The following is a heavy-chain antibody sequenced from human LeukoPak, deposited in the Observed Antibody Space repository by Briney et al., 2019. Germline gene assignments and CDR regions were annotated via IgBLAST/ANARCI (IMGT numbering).Heavy chain of an antibody. J-gene: IGHJ4*02. CDR3: ARDFHLLFYDSSGYYFDY. CDR2: INPNSGGT. Sequence: GASVKVSCKASGYTFTGYYMHWVRQAPGQGLEWIGWINPNSGGTNYAQKFQGWVTMTRDTSISTASMELSRLRSDDPAVYYCARDFHLLFYDSSGYYFDYWGQGTLVTVSS. D-gene: IGHD3-22*01. CDR1: GYTFTGYY. V-gene: IGHV1-2*04.